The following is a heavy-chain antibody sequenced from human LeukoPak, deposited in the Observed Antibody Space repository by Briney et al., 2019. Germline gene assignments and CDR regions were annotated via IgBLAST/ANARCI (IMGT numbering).Heavy chain of an antibody. V-gene: IGHV1-2*02. D-gene: IGHD1-26*01. Sequence: GASVKVSCKASGYTLTGYYMHWVRQAPGQGLEWMGWINPNSGGTNYAQKFQGRVTMTRDTSISTAYMELSSLRSDDTAVYYCAITDSGSYYLNYWGQGTLVTVSS. J-gene: IGHJ4*02. CDR1: GYTLTGYY. CDR3: AITDSGSYYLNY. CDR2: INPNSGGT.